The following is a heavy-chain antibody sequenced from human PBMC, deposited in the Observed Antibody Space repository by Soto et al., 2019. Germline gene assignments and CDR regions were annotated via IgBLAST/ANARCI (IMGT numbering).Heavy chain of an antibody. Sequence: ASETLSLTCTVSGGSISSYYWSWVRQPPGEGLEWIGYIYYSGSTNYNPSLKSRVTISVDTSKNQFSLKLSSVTAADTAVYYCARGTVSRLWFGELLNWFDPWGQGTLVTVSS. J-gene: IGHJ5*02. CDR2: IYYSGST. D-gene: IGHD3-10*01. CDR1: GGSISSYY. CDR3: ARGTVSRLWFGELLNWFDP. V-gene: IGHV4-59*01.